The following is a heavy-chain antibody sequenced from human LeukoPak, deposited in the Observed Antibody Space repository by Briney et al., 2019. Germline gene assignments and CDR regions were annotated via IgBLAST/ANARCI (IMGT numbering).Heavy chain of an antibody. CDR3: ARDKTVSALRRDYMDV. V-gene: IGHV3-74*01. Sequence: GGPLRLSCVASGFTFSNYWMHWVRQVPGKGLVWVSRINLDGSTTTYADSVKGRFTISRDNAKNTLYLQMNSLRAEDTALYYCARDKTVSALRRDYMDVWGKGTTVTVSS. CDR1: GFTFSNYW. CDR2: INLDGSTT. J-gene: IGHJ6*03. D-gene: IGHD4-17*01.